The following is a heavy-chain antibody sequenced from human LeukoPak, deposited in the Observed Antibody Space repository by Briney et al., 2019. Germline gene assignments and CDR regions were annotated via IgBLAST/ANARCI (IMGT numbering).Heavy chain of an antibody. D-gene: IGHD5-18*01. Sequence: GESLKISCKGFGYSFTSYWIGWVRQMPGKGLEWMGIIYPGDSDTRYSPAFQGQVTISAGKSISTAYLQWSSLKASDTAMYYCARRERGYNYGLTFDYWGQGTLVTVSS. CDR1: GYSFTSYW. CDR3: ARRERGYNYGLTFDY. J-gene: IGHJ4*02. CDR2: IYPGDSDT. V-gene: IGHV5-51*01.